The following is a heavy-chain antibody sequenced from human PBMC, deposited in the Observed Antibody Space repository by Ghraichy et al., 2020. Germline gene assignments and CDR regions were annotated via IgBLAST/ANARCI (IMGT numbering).Heavy chain of an antibody. CDR2: IYYSGST. CDR3: ARMREYSSGHIPDY. CDR1: GGSISSSSYY. J-gene: IGHJ4*02. D-gene: IGHD6-19*01. V-gene: IGHV4-39*01. Sequence: NLSLTCTVSGGSISSSSYYWGWIRQPPGKGLEWIGSIYYSGSTYYNPSLKSRVTISVDTSKNQFSLKLSSVTAADTAVYYCARMREYSSGHIPDYWGQGTLVTVSS.